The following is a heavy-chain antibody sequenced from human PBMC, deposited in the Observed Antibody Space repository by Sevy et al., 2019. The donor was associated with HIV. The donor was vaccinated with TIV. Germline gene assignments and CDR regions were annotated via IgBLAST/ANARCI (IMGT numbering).Heavy chain of an antibody. V-gene: IGHV3-7*04. CDR3: ARAYKTDPFYYSGSGGYYYPSYFDY. CDR1: GFTFSNYW. Sequence: GGSLRLSCAASGFTFSNYWMSWVRQAPGKGLEWVANIKQDGSEKYYVDSVKGRFTISRDNAKNSLYLQMNSLRAEDTAVYYGARAYKTDPFYYSGSGGYYYPSYFDYWGQGTLVTVSS. CDR2: IKQDGSEK. J-gene: IGHJ4*02. D-gene: IGHD3-22*01.